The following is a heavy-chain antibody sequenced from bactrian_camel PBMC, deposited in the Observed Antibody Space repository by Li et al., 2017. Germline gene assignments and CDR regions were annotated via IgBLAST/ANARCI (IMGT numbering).Heavy chain of an antibody. CDR1: GFRDSEYR. Sequence: DVQLVESGGGSVQAGESLSLSCTASGFRDSEYRMGWFRQAPGKEREGVSAIYQGGAKTYYADSVNGRFTISQDKSKNTIYLHMNNLKPEDTAEYYCAADGRTNYVRRCLTAASDFPFWGQGTQVTVSS. D-gene: IGHD6*01. V-gene: IGHV3S40*01. CDR3: AADGRTNYVRRCLTAASDFPF. CDR2: IYQGGAKT. J-gene: IGHJ4*01.